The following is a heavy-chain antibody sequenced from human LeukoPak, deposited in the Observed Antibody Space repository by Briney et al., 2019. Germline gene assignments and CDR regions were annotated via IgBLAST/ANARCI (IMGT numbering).Heavy chain of an antibody. D-gene: IGHD3-10*01. CDR2: ISYDGSNK. CDR1: GFTFSNYA. Sequence: GGSLRLSCAASGFTFSNYAMHWVRQAPGKGLEWVAVISYDGSNKNYGDSVKGRFTISRDNSKKTLYLQMNSLRAEDTAVYYCVQGTRRGAITMVRGVIGKSYYFDSWGQGTLVTVSS. CDR3: VQGTRRGAITMVRGVIGKSYYFDS. V-gene: IGHV3-30*04. J-gene: IGHJ4*02.